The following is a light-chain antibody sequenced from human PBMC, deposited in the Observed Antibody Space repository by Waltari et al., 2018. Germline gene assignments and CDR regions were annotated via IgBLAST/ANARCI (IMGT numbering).Light chain of an antibody. V-gene: IGLV3-21*04. CDR3: LVWHSTIDHQGV. Sequence: SYVVTQSPSVSVAPGETARITCGGDNIGSKSVHWYQQRPGQAPVRVISYDSDRPSGIPERCSGSNSGNTATLTISWVEAEDEADYYCLVWHSTIDHQGVFGGGTKLTVL. J-gene: IGLJ2*01. CDR1: NIGSKS. CDR2: YDS.